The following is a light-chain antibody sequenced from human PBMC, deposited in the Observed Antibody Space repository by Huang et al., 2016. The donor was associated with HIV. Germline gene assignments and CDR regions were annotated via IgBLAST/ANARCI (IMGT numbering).Light chain of an antibody. CDR1: PDISNY. V-gene: IGKV1-33*01. J-gene: IGKJ3*01. Sequence: DIQMTQSPSSLSASVGDRVTITCQASPDISNYLNWYKQKPGKAPKLLNYDASNLETGVPSRFSGSGSGTDFTFTISSLQPEDIATYYCQQYDNFLTFGPGTKVDIK. CDR3: QQYDNFLT. CDR2: DAS.